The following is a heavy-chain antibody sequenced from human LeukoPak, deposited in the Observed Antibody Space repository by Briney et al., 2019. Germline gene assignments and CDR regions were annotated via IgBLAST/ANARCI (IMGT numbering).Heavy chain of an antibody. CDR2: INHSGST. CDR1: GGSFSGYY. CDR3: ARELWTYYDFWSGYLNWFDP. Sequence: SETLSLTCAVYGGSFSGYYWSWIRQPPGKGLEWIGEINHSGSTNYNPSLKSRVTISVDTSKNQFSLKLSSVTAADTAVYYCARELWTYYDFWSGYLNWFDPWGQGTLVTVSS. V-gene: IGHV4-34*01. D-gene: IGHD3-3*01. J-gene: IGHJ5*02.